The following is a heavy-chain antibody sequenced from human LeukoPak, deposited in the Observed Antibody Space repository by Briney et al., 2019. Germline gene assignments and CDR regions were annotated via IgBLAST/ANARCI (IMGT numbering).Heavy chain of an antibody. CDR1: GFTVSNSY. CDR3: ARASHWLAFDN. D-gene: IGHD6-19*01. J-gene: IGHJ4*02. CDR2: IYNGDNT. V-gene: IGHV3-66*01. Sequence: GGSLRLSCAASGFTVSNSYMSWLRQAPGKGLEWVSAIYNGDNTNYADSVKGRFTISRDNSRNTLYLQLNSLGAEDTAVYFCARASHWLAFDNWGQGTLVTVSS.